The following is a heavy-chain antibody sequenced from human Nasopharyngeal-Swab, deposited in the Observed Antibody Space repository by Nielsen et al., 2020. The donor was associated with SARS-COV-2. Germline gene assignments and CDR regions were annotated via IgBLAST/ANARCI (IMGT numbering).Heavy chain of an antibody. CDR1: GFTFSSYA. CDR2: LSASGGST. Sequence: GGSLRLSCAASGFTFSSYAMTWVRQAPGKGLEWVSALSASGGSTYYADAVKGRFTISRDNSKNTLYLQMNSLRAEDTAVYYCAKSLGQLLEWFTYDILTGYYSDAFDIWGQGTMVTVSS. D-gene: IGHD3-9*01. J-gene: IGHJ3*02. CDR3: AKSLGQLLEWFTYDILTGYYSDAFDI. V-gene: IGHV3-23*01.